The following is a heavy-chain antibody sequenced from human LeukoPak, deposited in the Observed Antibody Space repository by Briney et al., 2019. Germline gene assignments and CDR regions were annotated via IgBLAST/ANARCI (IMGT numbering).Heavy chain of an antibody. V-gene: IGHV1-69*05. D-gene: IGHD3-16*02. Sequence: SVKVSCKASGGTFSSYAISWVRRAPGQGLEWMGRIIPIFGTANYAQKFQGRVTITTDESTSTAYMELSSPGSEDTAVYYCAREEAMITFGGVIVNSIDYWGQGTLVTVSS. CDR3: AREEAMITFGGVIVNSIDY. J-gene: IGHJ4*02. CDR1: GGTFSSYA. CDR2: IIPIFGTA.